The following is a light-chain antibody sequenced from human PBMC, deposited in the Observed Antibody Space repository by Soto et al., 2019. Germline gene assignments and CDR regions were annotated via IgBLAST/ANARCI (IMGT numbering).Light chain of an antibody. CDR2: GAS. V-gene: IGKV3-20*01. Sequence: EVGLTQSPGTLSLSPGERATLSCRASQTVSSSHLAWYQQKPGQAPRLLIYGASDRSTDVPERFSGSGSGTDFTLTISRLEPEDFAVYYCQHFGYSPPKYTFGQGTKLEIK. J-gene: IGKJ2*01. CDR1: QTVSSSH. CDR3: QHFGYSPPKYT.